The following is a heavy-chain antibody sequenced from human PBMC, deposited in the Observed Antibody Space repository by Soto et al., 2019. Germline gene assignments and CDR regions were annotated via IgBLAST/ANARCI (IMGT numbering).Heavy chain of an antibody. Sequence: EVQLVESGGGLVQPGGSLRLSCAASGFTVSTYYMNWVRQAPGGGLEWGSVVYSGGTTYYADSVRGRFTISRDNSKSTLVLQMNSLRAEDTAVYYCARGRSASSDFDSWGQGTLVTVSS. CDR2: VYSGGTT. CDR3: ARGRSASSDFDS. V-gene: IGHV3-66*01. D-gene: IGHD3-10*01. CDR1: GFTVSTYY. J-gene: IGHJ4*02.